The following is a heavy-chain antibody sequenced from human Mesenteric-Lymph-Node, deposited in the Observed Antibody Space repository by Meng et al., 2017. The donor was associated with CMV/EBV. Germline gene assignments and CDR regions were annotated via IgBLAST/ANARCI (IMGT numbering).Heavy chain of an antibody. CDR1: GFTFSNAW. Sequence: GESLKISCAASGFTFSNAWMSWVRQAPGKGLEWVAVISYDGSNKYYADSVKGRFTISRDNSKNTLYLQMNSLRAEDTAVYYCARAVTNHYYYCGMDVWGQGTTVTVSS. CDR2: ISYDGSNK. J-gene: IGHJ6*02. CDR3: ARAVTNHYYYCGMDV. D-gene: IGHD4-11*01. V-gene: IGHV3-30-3*01.